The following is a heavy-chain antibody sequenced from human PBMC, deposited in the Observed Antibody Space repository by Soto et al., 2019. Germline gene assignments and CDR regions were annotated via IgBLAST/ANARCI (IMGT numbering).Heavy chain of an antibody. J-gene: IGHJ4*02. CDR2: INAGNGNT. Sequence: ASVKVSCKASGYTFSIYTIHWVRQAPGQRLEWMGWINAGNGNTKYSQKFQGRVTITRDTSASTAYMELSSLRSEDTAVYYCARDPGYSYGYNWGQGTLVTV. D-gene: IGHD5-18*01. CDR1: GYTFSIYT. V-gene: IGHV1-3*01. CDR3: ARDPGYSYGYN.